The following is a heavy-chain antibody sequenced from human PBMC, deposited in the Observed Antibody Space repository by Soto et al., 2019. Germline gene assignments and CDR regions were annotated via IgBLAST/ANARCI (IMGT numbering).Heavy chain of an antibody. CDR3: ARRLEWEQINWFDP. Sequence: ESLSLTCAVSGGSISSSSYYWGWIRQPPGKGLEWIGSIYYSGSTYYNPSLKSRVTISVDTSKNQFSLKLSSVTAADTAVYYCARRLEWEQINWFDPWGQGTLVTAPQ. CDR1: GGSISSSSYY. CDR2: IYYSGST. V-gene: IGHV4-39*01. D-gene: IGHD1-26*01. J-gene: IGHJ5*02.